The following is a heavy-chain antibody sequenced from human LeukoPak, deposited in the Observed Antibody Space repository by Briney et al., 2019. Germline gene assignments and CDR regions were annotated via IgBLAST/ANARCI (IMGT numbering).Heavy chain of an antibody. D-gene: IGHD5/OR15-5a*01. Sequence: SGGSLRLSCAASGFTFSSYAMHWVRQAPGKGLEWVAVISYDGSNKYYADSVKGRFTISRDNSKNTLYLQMNSLRAEDTAVYYCARDRLPDPYYYFGMDVWGQGTTVTVSS. J-gene: IGHJ6*02. V-gene: IGHV3-30-3*01. CDR2: ISYDGSNK. CDR1: GFTFSSYA. CDR3: ARDRLPDPYYYFGMDV.